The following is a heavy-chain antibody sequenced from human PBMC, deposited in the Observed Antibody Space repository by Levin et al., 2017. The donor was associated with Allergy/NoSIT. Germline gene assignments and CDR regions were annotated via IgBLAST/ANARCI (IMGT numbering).Heavy chain of an antibody. D-gene: IGHD2-2*01. CDR2: IYDTAST. CDR1: GGSISTSY. CDR3: ARGSCSSSTCYAGHYFDY. Sequence: SETLSLTCTISGGSISTSYLSWIRQPPGKALEWIGYIYDTASTNYNPSLKSRVTISVDASKTHFSLNLSSVTTADTAVYHCARGSCSSSTCYAGHYFDYWGQGTLVTVSS. J-gene: IGHJ4*02. V-gene: IGHV4-59*01.